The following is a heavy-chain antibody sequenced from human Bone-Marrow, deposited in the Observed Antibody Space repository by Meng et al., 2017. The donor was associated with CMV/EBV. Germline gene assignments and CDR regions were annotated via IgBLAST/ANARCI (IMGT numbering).Heavy chain of an antibody. J-gene: IGHJ4*02. D-gene: IGHD2-2*01. CDR3: AREVVAAAVDY. V-gene: IGHV3-11*01. Sequence: GGSLRLSCAASGFTFSDYYMSWIHQAPGKGLEWVSYISSSGSTIYYADSVKGRFTISRDNAKNSLYLQMNSLRAEDTAVYYGAREVVAAAVDYWGQGTMVTVSS. CDR2: ISSSGSTI. CDR1: GFTFSDYY.